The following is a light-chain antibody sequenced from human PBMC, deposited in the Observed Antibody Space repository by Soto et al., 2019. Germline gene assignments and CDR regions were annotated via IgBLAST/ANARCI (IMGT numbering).Light chain of an antibody. CDR3: QRYGTSPIT. CDR2: GAS. J-gene: IGKJ5*01. CDR1: QSVSSSY. Sequence: EILLTQSPGTLSLSPGERAALSCSASQSVSSSYLAWYQQKPGQAPRLLIYGASSRATGIPDRFSGSGSGTDFTLTISRLEPEDFAVYYCQRYGTSPITFGQGTRLEIK. V-gene: IGKV3-20*01.